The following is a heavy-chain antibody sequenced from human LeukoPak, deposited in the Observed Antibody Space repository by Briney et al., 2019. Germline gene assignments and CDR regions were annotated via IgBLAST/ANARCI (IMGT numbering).Heavy chain of an antibody. CDR3: ARAWHSSSWPINWFDP. V-gene: IGHV4-30-2*01. CDR1: GGSVSSGSYY. CDR2: IYHSGST. D-gene: IGHD6-13*01. Sequence: SETLSLTCTVSGGSVSSGSYYWSWIRQPPGKGLEWIGYIYHSGSTYYNPSLKSRVTISVDRSKNQFSLKLSSVTAADTAVYYCARAWHSSSWPINWFDPWGQGTLVTVSS. J-gene: IGHJ5*02.